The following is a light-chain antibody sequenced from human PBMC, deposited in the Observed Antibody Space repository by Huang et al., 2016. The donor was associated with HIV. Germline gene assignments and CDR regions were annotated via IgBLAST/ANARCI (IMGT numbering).Light chain of an antibody. CDR3: QQRGDWPLT. V-gene: IGKV3-11*01. CDR2: AAS. CDR1: QTIGTS. J-gene: IGKJ4*01. Sequence: EIVLKQSPATLSLSPGERVTLSCRASQTIGTSLAWYQQKPGQAPRLLIYAASNRASGIPARFSGRGSGTDFTLTISSLEPEDFAVYYCQQRGDWPLTFGGGTKVEIK.